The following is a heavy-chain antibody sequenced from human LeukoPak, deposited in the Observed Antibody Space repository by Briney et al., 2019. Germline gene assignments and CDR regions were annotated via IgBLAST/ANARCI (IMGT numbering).Heavy chain of an antibody. V-gene: IGHV4-59*01. CDR3: GRLSYYYDSSGYYPPGAYYYYYYMDV. CDR2: IYYSGST. Sequence: TSETLSLTCTVSGGSISSYYWSWIRQPPGKGLEWIGYIYYSGSTNYNPSLKSRVTISVDTSKNKFSLKLRYVAAADTGWVYRGRLSYYYDSSGYYPPGAYYYYYYMDVWGKGTTVTVSS. D-gene: IGHD3-22*01. J-gene: IGHJ6*03. CDR1: GGSISSYY.